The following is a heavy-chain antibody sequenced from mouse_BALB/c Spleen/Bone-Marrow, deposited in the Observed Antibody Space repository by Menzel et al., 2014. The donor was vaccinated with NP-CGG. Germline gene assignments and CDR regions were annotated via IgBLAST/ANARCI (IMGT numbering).Heavy chain of an antibody. J-gene: IGHJ4*01. CDR3: TRDLYDGYYYYAMDY. CDR1: GFTFSSYT. Sequence: VMLVESGGGLVKPGGSLKLSCAASGFTFSSYTMSWVRQTPEKRLEWVATISSGGSYTYYPDSVKGRFTISRDNAKNTLYLQMSSLKSEDTAMYYCTRDLYDGYYYYAMDYWGQGTSVTVSS. CDR2: ISSGGSYT. V-gene: IGHV5-6-4*01. D-gene: IGHD2-3*01.